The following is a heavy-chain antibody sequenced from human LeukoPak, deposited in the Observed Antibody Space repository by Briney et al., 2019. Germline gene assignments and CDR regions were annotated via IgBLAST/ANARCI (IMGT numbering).Heavy chain of an antibody. V-gene: IGHV3-30*18. Sequence: GGSLRLSCAASGFTFSSYGVHWVRQAPGKGLEWVAVISYDGSNKYYADSVKGRFTISRDNSKNTLYLQMNSLRAGDTAVYYCAKASVVTGGFDYWGQGTLVTVSS. CDR3: AKASVVTGGFDY. CDR2: ISYDGSNK. D-gene: IGHD2-15*01. CDR1: GFTFSSYG. J-gene: IGHJ4*02.